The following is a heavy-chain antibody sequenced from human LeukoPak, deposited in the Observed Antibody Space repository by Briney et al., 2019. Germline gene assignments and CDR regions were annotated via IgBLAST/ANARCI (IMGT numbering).Heavy chain of an antibody. V-gene: IGHV4-34*01. Sequence: SETLSLTCAVYGGSFSGYYWSWIRQPPGKGLGWVGKFNHSGSTNYNPSLKSRVTISVDTSKNQFSLKLSSVTAADTAVYYRARNAGTMVRGVIPYYFDYWGQGTLVTVSS. CDR3: ARNAGTMVRGVIPYYFDY. CDR1: GGSFSGYY. CDR2: FNHSGST. D-gene: IGHD3-10*01. J-gene: IGHJ4*02.